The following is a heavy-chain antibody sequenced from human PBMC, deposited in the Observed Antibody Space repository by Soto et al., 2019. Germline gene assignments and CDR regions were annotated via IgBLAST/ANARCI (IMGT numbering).Heavy chain of an antibody. CDR1: GFTFSSYE. CDR3: ESSPRAKAGTYLGY. D-gene: IGHD6-13*01. Sequence: GGSLRLSCAASGFTFSSYEINWVRQAPGKGLEWVSSISSGGGTIFYADSVKGRFTLSRDNSKNTLYLQMNSLRAEDTAVYYCESSPRAKAGTYLGYWGQGTLVTVSS. V-gene: IGHV3-48*03. J-gene: IGHJ4*02. CDR2: ISSGGGTI.